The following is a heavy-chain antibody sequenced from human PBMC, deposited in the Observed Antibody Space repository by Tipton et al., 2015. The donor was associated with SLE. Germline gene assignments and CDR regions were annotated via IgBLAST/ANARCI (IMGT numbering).Heavy chain of an antibody. CDR3: STSRDFWSGYPDY. CDR1: GFTFSSYG. V-gene: IGHV3-33*08. Sequence: SLRLSCAASGFTFSSYGMHWVRQAPDKGLEWVAVIWYDGSNKYYADSVKGRFTISRDNSKNTLYLQMNSLKNEDTAVYYCSTSRDFWSGYPDYWGQGILVTVSS. CDR2: IWYDGSNK. D-gene: IGHD3-3*01. J-gene: IGHJ4*02.